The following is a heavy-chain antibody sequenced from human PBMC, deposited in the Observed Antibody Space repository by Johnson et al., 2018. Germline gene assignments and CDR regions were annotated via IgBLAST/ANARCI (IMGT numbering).Heavy chain of an antibody. J-gene: IGHJ3*01. V-gene: IGHV3-23*04. CDR1: GFTFSNFA. CDR3: VKGTLIVFPDTFDF. Sequence: VQLVESGGGLVQPGGSRRLSCTASGFTFSNFAMSWVRQAPGKGLEWVSSITGSANSVYYADSVKGRFIISRDNSKSAVYLEMNTLRADDTAVYYCVKGTLIVFPDTFDFWGQGTMVTVSS. D-gene: IGHD3-22*01. CDR2: ITGSANSV.